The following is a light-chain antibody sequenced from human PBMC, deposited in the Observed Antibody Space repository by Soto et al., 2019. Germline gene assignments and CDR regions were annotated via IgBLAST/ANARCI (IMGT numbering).Light chain of an antibody. V-gene: IGLV2-14*01. J-gene: IGLJ3*02. CDR1: SSDVGGHKY. CDR3: SSYTRRSTWV. Sequence: QSALTQPASVAGSPGQSITISCTGTSSDVGGHKYVSWYQQHPGKAPKLVIYVVSSRPSGVAYRFSGSKSGNTASLTISGLQAEDEADYYCSSYTRRSTWVFGGGTKLTVL. CDR2: VVS.